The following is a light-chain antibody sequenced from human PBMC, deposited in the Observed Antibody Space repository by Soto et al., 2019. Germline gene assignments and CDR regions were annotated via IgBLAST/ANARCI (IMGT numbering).Light chain of an antibody. CDR1: QSVSSSF. Sequence: EIVLTQSPDTLSLSPGERATLSCRDSQSVSSSFLAWYHQKPGQAHRLLIYRASSRATGIPDRFTGSGSGTDFTLTISRLEPEDFAVYYCQQYESSPLTFGGGTKVEIK. V-gene: IGKV3-20*01. CDR3: QQYESSPLT. CDR2: RAS. J-gene: IGKJ4*01.